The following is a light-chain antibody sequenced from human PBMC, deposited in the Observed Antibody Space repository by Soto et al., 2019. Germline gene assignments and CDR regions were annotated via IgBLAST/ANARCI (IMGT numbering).Light chain of an antibody. Sequence: QSVLTQPRSVSGSPGQSVTISCTGCSSDIGDYDYVSWYQQHPGEAPKLLISDVTKRPSGVPARFSGSKSGNTASLTISGLQPEDEADYYCCSYAGSHTLYVFGTGTKVTVL. CDR2: DVT. CDR1: SSDIGDYDY. CDR3: CSYAGSHTLYV. V-gene: IGLV2-11*01. J-gene: IGLJ1*01.